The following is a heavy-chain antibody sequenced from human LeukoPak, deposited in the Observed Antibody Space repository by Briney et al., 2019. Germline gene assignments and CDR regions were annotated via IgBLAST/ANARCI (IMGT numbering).Heavy chain of an antibody. D-gene: IGHD3-10*01. J-gene: IGHJ5*02. CDR3: ARDAVRYYGSGGYYDQGYWFDP. V-gene: IGHV4-39*07. Sequence: SETLSLTCTVSGGSISSSSYYWGWIRQPPGKGLEWIGSIYYSGSTNYNPSLKSRVTMSVDTSKNQFSLKLSSVTAADTAVYYCARDAVRYYGSGGYYDQGYWFDPWGQGTLVTVSS. CDR1: GGSISSSSYY. CDR2: IYYSGST.